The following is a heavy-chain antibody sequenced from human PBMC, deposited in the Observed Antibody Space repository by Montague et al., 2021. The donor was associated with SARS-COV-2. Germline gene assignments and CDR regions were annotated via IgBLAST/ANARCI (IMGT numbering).Heavy chain of an antibody. CDR1: GGSISSGGHY. V-gene: IGHV4-61*02. CDR3: ARGSFGMGAFDI. D-gene: IGHD1-14*01. CDR2: IYTSGRT. Sequence: TLSLTCTVSGGSISSGGHYWSWIRQPAGKGLEWIGLIYTSGRTNYNPSLKSRVTMSLDTSKNQFSLKLRSVTAADTAVYYCARGSFGMGAFDIWGQGTMTVSS. J-gene: IGHJ3*02.